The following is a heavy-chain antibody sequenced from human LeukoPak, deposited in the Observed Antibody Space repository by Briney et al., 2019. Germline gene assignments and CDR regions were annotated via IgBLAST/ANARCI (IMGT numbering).Heavy chain of an antibody. V-gene: IGHV1-58*02. D-gene: IGHD3-22*01. CDR2: IVVGSGNR. CDR1: GFTFTSSA. CDR3: AILTYYYDSSGYYSFDY. Sequence: SVKVSCKASGFTFTSSAMQWVRQARGQRLEWVGWIVVGSGNRNYAQKFQERVTITSDMSTSTAYMELSSLRSEDTAVYYCAILTYYYDSSGYYSFDYWGQGTLVTVSS. J-gene: IGHJ4*02.